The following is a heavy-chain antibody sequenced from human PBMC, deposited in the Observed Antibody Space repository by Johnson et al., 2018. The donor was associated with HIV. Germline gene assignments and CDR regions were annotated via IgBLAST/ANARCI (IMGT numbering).Heavy chain of an antibody. Sequence: VQLVESGGGVVQPGRSLRLSCAASGFTFSSYAMSWVRQASGKGLEWVSVVYNSGPTYYGDSVKGRFTISRDNAKNSLYLQMNSLRAEDTAVYYCARDPKRSGSYYKDAFDIWGQGTMVTVSS. J-gene: IGHJ3*02. CDR3: ARDPKRSGSYYKDAFDI. CDR1: GFTFSSYA. V-gene: IGHV3-66*01. D-gene: IGHD3-10*01. CDR2: VYNSGPT.